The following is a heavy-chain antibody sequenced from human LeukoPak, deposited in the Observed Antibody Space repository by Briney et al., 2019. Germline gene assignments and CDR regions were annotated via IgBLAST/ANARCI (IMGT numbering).Heavy chain of an antibody. CDR1: GDSTSSFY. CDR2: FYNSGNI. Sequence: PSETLSLTCIVSGDSTSSFYWNWIRQSAGKGLERIGRFYNSGNIKYNPSLKSRVTMSVDTSQKQFSLKLSSVTAADTAVYYCARDNPVDYYNNYGMDVWGQGITVTVSS. CDR3: ARDNPVDYYNNYGMDV. V-gene: IGHV4-4*07. J-gene: IGHJ6*02.